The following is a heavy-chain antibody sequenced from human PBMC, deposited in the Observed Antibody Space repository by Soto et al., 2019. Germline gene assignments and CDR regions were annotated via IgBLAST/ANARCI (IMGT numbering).Heavy chain of an antibody. J-gene: IGHJ5*02. CDR2: IIPIFGTA. V-gene: IGHV1-69*01. D-gene: IGHD5-12*01. CDR3: AREGYSCYDHPPSVRNSGTGGWFDP. Sequence: QVQLVQSGAEVKKPGSSVKVSCKASGGTFSSYAISWVRQAPGQGLEWMGGIIPIFGTANYAQKFQGRVTITADESTSTAYMELSSLRSEDTAVYYCAREGYSCYDHPPSVRNSGTGGWFDPWGQGTLVTVSS. CDR1: GGTFSSYA.